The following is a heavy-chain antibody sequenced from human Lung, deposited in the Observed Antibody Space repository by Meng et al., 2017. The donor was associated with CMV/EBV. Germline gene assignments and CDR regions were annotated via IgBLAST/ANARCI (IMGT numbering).Heavy chain of an antibody. CDR1: VFMFSAYC. Sequence: LAGSGGGLVQPGRSLRLSCAVVVFMFSAYCMHWVRQAPGKAPEWVAFILKDGSDKFYRDSVKGRFTISRDPGKNTLYLQMDGLRPEDTAIYYCVRDGDSSNWPLDYWGQGTLVTVSS. J-gene: IGHJ4*02. CDR2: ILKDGSDK. V-gene: IGHV3-30*03. CDR3: VRDGDSSNWPLDY. D-gene: IGHD6-13*01.